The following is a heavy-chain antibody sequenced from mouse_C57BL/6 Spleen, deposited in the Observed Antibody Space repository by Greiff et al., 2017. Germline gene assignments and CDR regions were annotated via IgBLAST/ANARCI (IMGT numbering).Heavy chain of an antibody. D-gene: IGHD1-1*01. V-gene: IGHV1-82*01. CDR1: GYAFSSSW. CDR2: IYPGDGDT. CDR3: ANPHYYGREGYAMDY. Sequence: QVQLQQSGPELVKPGASVKISCKASGYAFSSSWMNWVKQRPGKGLVWIGRIYPGDGDTNYNGKFKGKATLTADKSSSTAYMQLRSLTSEDSAVSFCANPHYYGREGYAMDYWGQGTSVTVSS. J-gene: IGHJ4*01.